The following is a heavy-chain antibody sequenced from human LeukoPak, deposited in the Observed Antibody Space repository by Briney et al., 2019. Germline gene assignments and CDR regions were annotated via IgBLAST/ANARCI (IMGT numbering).Heavy chain of an antibody. CDR3: ARQAPAIDYGDYLMAYYYYYMDV. J-gene: IGHJ6*03. CDR1: GGSISSYY. Sequence: SETLSLTCTVSGGSISSYYWGWIRQPPGKGLEWIGSIYYSGSTYYNPSLKSRVTISVDTSKNQFSLKLSSVTAADTAVYYCARQAPAIDYGDYLMAYYYYYMDVWGKGTTVTVSS. CDR2: IYYSGST. D-gene: IGHD4-17*01. V-gene: IGHV4-39*01.